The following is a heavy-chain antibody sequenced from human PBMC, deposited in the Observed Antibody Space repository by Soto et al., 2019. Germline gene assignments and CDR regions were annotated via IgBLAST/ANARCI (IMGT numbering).Heavy chain of an antibody. Sequence: EVQLVESGGGLVQPGRSLRLSCAASGFTFDDYAMHWVRQAPGKGLEWVSGISWNSGSIGYADSVKGRFTISRDNAKNSLYLQMDSLGAEDTALYYCAKALGTMTTVTIIDYWGQGTLVTVSS. CDR3: AKALGTMTTVTIIDY. D-gene: IGHD4-17*01. J-gene: IGHJ4*02. CDR2: ISWNSGSI. CDR1: GFTFDDYA. V-gene: IGHV3-9*01.